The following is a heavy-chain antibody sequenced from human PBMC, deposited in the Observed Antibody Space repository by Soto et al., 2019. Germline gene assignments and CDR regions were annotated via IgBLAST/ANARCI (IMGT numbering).Heavy chain of an antibody. CDR1: GFTFSNYG. J-gene: IGHJ5*02. CDR2: IWYDGSNK. CDR3: ARDQNTAMVTAYNWFDP. D-gene: IGHD5-18*01. V-gene: IGHV3-33*08. Sequence: GGSLRLSCAASGFTFSNYGMHWVRQAPGKGLEWVAVIWYDGSNKYYADSVKGRFTISRDNSKNTLYLQMNSLRAEDTAVYYCARDQNTAMVTAYNWFDPWGQGTLVTVSS.